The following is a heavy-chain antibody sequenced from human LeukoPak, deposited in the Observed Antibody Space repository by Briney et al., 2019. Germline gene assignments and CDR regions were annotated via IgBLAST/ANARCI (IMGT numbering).Heavy chain of an antibody. Sequence: GGSLRLSCAASGFTFSSYEMNWVRQAPGKGLEWVSYISSSGSTIYYADSVKGRFTISRDNAKNSLYLQMNSLRAEDTAVYYCARVRWSVVPAAIKGFDSWGQGTLVTVSS. CDR2: ISSSGSTI. CDR1: GFTFSSYE. J-gene: IGHJ5*01. V-gene: IGHV3-48*03. CDR3: ARVRWSVVPAAIKGFDS. D-gene: IGHD2-2*02.